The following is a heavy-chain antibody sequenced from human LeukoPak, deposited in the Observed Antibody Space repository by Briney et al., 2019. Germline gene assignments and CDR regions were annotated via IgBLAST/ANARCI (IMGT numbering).Heavy chain of an antibody. CDR2: ISSSSSTI. CDR3: ARPGIAAAGPAHFDY. J-gene: IGHJ4*02. Sequence: GGSLRLSCAASGFTFSSYSMNWVRQAPGKGLEWVSYISSSSSTIYYADSVKGRFTISRDNAKNSLYLQMNSLRAEDTAVYYCARPGIAAAGPAHFDYWGQGTLVTVSS. CDR1: GFTFSSYS. V-gene: IGHV3-48*01. D-gene: IGHD6-13*01.